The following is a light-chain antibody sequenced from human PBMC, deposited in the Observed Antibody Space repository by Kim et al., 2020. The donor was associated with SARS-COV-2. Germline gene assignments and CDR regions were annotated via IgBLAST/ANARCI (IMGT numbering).Light chain of an antibody. V-gene: IGLV1-40*01. CDR3: QSYDSSLSGYV. Sequence: GNTSLHGRSSNIGAVYAVNWDQQLPATAPKLLVYANSNRPSGVPDRFSGSKSGTSASLAITGLQAEDEADYYCQSYDSSLSGYVFGTGTKVTVL. CDR1: SSNIGAVYA. CDR2: ANS. J-gene: IGLJ1*01.